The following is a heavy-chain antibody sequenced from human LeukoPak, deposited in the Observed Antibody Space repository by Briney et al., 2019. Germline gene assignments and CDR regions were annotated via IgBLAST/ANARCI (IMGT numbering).Heavy chain of an antibody. J-gene: IGHJ4*02. CDR3: SRAWSGNYGEPDY. CDR1: GFTFSSYA. Sequence: GGSLRLSCAASGFTFSSYAMHWVRQAPGKGLEHVSTIHDDGGSTFYADSVKGRFTISRDNSKNTLYLQMGSLRTDDVGVYYCSRAWSGNYGEPDYWGQGTLVTVSS. V-gene: IGHV3-64*02. CDR2: IHDDGGST. D-gene: IGHD4-17*01.